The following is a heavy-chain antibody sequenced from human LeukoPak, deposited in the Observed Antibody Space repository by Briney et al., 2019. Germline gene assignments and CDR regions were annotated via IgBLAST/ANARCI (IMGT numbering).Heavy chain of an antibody. CDR3: ARMGLLNWNAPPSDY. CDR2: ISSSSSYI. Sequence: GGSLRLSCAASGFTFSSYSMNWVRQAPGKGLEWVSSISSSSSYIYYADSVKGRFTISRDNAKNSLYLQMNNLRAEDTAVYYCARMGLLNWNAPPSDYWGQGTLVTVSS. D-gene: IGHD1-20*01. CDR1: GFTFSSYS. J-gene: IGHJ4*02. V-gene: IGHV3-21*01.